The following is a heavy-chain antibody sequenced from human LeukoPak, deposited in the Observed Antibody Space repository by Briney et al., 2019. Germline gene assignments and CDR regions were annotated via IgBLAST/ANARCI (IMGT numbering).Heavy chain of an antibody. CDR1: GGTFSSYA. CDR3: ASDRDYRAFDY. D-gene: IGHD4-11*01. V-gene: IGHV1-69*05. J-gene: IGHJ4*02. CDR2: IIPIFGTA. Sequence: SVKVSCKASGGTFSSYAISWVRQAPGQGLEWMGRIIPIFGTANYAQKFQGRVTITTDESTSTAYMELSSLRSEDTAVYYCASDRDYRAFDYWGQGTLVTVSS.